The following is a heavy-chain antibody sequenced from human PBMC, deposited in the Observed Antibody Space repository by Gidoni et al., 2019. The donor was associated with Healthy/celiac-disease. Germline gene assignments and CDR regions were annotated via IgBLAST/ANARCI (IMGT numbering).Heavy chain of an antibody. CDR1: GRSFSGSY. D-gene: IGHD3-3*01. CDR2: INHSGST. Sequence: AQLQQWVEGLLKTSETLSITCAVSGRSFSGSYWSWSRQPPGKGLEWIGEINHSGSTKYNPSLKSRGTISVDTSKNQFSLKLSSVTAADTAVYYWARRTSEIFGVVIGAFDIWGQGTMVTVSS. V-gene: IGHV4-34*01. CDR3: ARRTSEIFGVVIGAFDI. J-gene: IGHJ3*02.